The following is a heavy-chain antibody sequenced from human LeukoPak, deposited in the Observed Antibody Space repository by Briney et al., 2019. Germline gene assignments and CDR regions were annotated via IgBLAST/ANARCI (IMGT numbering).Heavy chain of an antibody. CDR1: GGSFSGYY. Sequence: SETLSLTCAVYGGSFSGYYWSWIRQPPGKGLEWIGYIYYSGSTYYNPSLKSRVTISVDTSKNQFSLKLSSVTAADTAVYYCARVEMATISYFDYWGQGTLVTVSS. J-gene: IGHJ4*02. D-gene: IGHD5-24*01. CDR3: ARVEMATISYFDY. V-gene: IGHV4-30-4*08. CDR2: IYYSGST.